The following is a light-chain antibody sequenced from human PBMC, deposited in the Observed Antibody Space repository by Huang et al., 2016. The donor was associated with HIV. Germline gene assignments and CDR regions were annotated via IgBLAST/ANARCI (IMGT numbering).Light chain of an antibody. J-gene: IGKJ4*01. V-gene: IGKV1D-13*01. CDR2: DSS. CDR3: QQFKNYPLT. CDR1: QDITDA. Sequence: AIQLTQSPSFLSASVGDRVTITCRASQDITDALAWYQQEPGKSPKVLIYDSSSLESGRAARFSGSGSGADFTLTISSLQPEDFATYYCQQFKNYPLTFGGGTKVEVK.